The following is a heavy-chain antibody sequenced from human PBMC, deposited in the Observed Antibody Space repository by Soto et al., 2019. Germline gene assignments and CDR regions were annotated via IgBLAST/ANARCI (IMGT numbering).Heavy chain of an antibody. CDR2: IWYDGSNK. V-gene: IGHV3-33*01. CDR3: ARGRRGSPSELTRALEYSSSPLDY. D-gene: IGHD6-6*01. Sequence: QVQLVESGGGVVQPGRSLRLSCAASGFTFSSYGMHWVRQAPGKGLEWVAVIWYDGSNKYYADSVKGRFTISRDNSKNTLYLQMNSLRAEDTAVYYCARGRRGSPSELTRALEYSSSPLDYWGQGTLVTVSS. J-gene: IGHJ4*02. CDR1: GFTFSSYG.